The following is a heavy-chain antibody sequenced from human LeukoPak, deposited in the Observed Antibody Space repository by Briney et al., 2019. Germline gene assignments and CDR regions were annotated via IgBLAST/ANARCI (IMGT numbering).Heavy chain of an antibody. J-gene: IGHJ2*01. CDR2: INWNGGST. Sequence: PGGSLRLSCAASGFTLDDYGMSWVRQAPGKGLEWVSGINWNGGSTGYADSVKGRFTISRDNAKNSLYLQMNSLRAEDTALYYCAKDKVKRWLQSWYFDLRGRGTLVTVSS. D-gene: IGHD5-24*01. CDR1: GFTLDDYG. V-gene: IGHV3-20*04. CDR3: AKDKVKRWLQSWYFDL.